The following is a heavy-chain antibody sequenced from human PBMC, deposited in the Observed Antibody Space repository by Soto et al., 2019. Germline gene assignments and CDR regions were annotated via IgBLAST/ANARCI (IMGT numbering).Heavy chain of an antibody. CDR2: INAGNGNT. D-gene: IGHD1-7*01. Sequence: ASVKVSCKASGYTFTSYAMHWVRQAPGQRLEWMGWINAGNGNTKYSQKFQGRVTITRDTSASTAYMELSSLRSEDTAVYYCARDLPLTGTIGYWGQGTLVTVSS. J-gene: IGHJ4*02. CDR1: GYTFTSYA. V-gene: IGHV1-3*01. CDR3: ARDLPLTGTIGY.